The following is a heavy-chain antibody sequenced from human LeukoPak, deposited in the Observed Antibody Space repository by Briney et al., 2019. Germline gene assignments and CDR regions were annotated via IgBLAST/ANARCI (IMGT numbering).Heavy chain of an antibody. J-gene: IGHJ3*02. CDR3: ARAARVLSRVLPVIAPYLDAFDI. Sequence: GGSLRLSCAASGFTFSSYSMNWVRQAPGKGLEWVSYISSSSTIYYADSVKGRSTISRDNAQNSLYLQMNSLRAEDTSVYYCARAARVLSRVLPVIAPYLDAFDIWGQGTMVTVSS. V-gene: IGHV3-48*01. D-gene: IGHD2-21*01. CDR1: GFTFSSYS. CDR2: ISSSSTI.